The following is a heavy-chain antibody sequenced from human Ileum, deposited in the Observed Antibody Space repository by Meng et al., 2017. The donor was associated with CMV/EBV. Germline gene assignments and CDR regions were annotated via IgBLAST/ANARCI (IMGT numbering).Heavy chain of an antibody. CDR3: AREGDVKTGTYYYGMDV. V-gene: IGHV3-48*03. Sequence: GGSLRLSCSASGFTLASHDINWVRQAPGKGLEWLSHINRGGTTVYHADSVKGRVTISRDNAKNTVFLQIDSLGVGDTAVYYCAREGDVKTGTYYYGMDVWGLGTTVTVSS. D-gene: IGHD3-10*01. CDR1: GFTLASHD. CDR2: INRGGTTV. J-gene: IGHJ6*02.